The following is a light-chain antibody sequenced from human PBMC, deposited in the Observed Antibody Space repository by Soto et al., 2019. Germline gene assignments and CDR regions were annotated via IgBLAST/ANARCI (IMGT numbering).Light chain of an antibody. CDR1: QSVSSY. CDR3: QQRGKWPRT. J-gene: IGKJ2*01. V-gene: IGKV3-11*01. Sequence: EIVLTQSPATLSLSPGERATLSCRASQSVSSYLAWYQHKPGQAPRLLIYDASNRTTDIPARFSGSASGTDFTLTISRLEYEDFAVYYCQQRGKWPRTFGQGTKLEIK. CDR2: DAS.